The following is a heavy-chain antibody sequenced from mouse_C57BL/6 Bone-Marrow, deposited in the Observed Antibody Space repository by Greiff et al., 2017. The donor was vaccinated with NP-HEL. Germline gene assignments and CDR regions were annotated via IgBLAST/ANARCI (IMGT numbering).Heavy chain of an antibody. J-gene: IGHJ2*01. CDR1: GFTFSSYG. Sequence: EVQGVESGGDLVKPGGSLKLSCAASGFTFSSYGMSWVRQTPDKRLDWVATISSGGSYTYYTDRVKGRFTISRDNAKNTLYLQMSSLKSEDTAMYYCAREGYFDYWGQGTTLTVSS. V-gene: IGHV5-6*01. CDR3: AREGYFDY. CDR2: ISSGGSYT.